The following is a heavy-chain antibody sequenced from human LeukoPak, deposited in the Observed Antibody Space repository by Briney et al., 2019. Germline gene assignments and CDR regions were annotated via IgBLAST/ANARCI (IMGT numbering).Heavy chain of an antibody. Sequence: PSETLSLTCTVSGGSISSSSYYWGWIRQPPGKGLEWIGSIYYSGSTYYSPSLKSRVTISVDTSKNQFSLKLSSVTAADTAVYYCARAGRILWFGEKKYNWFDPWGQGTLVTVSS. CDR1: GGSISSSSYY. J-gene: IGHJ5*02. CDR3: ARAGRILWFGEKKYNWFDP. D-gene: IGHD3-10*01. V-gene: IGHV4-39*07. CDR2: IYYSGST.